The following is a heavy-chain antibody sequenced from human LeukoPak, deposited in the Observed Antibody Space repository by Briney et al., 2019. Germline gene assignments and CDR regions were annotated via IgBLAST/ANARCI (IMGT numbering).Heavy chain of an antibody. CDR2: ISSSSSTI. J-gene: IGHJ4*02. Sequence: GGSLRLSCAASGFTFSSYSMNWVRQAPGKGLEWVSYISSSSSTIYYADSVKGRFTISRDNSKNTLYLQMNTLRAEDTAIYYCANSVDTLIRGVAYWGQGTLVTVSS. CDR1: GFTFSSYS. D-gene: IGHD3-10*01. CDR3: ANSVDTLIRGVAY. V-gene: IGHV3-48*01.